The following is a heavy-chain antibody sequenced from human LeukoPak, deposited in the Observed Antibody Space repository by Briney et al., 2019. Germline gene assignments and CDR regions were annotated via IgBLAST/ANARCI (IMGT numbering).Heavy chain of an antibody. CDR2: IFYSGST. CDR1: GGSVSGYS. D-gene: IGHD3-22*01. Sequence: SETLSLTCTVSGGSVSGYSWSWMRQPPGGGLEFIGYIFYSGSTKYNPSLKSRVTISVDTSQNHFSLKLSSVTAADTAVYYCARVMDHGYSDYWGQGTLVTVSS. J-gene: IGHJ4*02. V-gene: IGHV4-59*02. CDR3: ARVMDHGYSDY.